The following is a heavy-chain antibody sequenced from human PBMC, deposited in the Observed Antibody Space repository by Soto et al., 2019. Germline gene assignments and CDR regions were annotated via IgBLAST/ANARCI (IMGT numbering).Heavy chain of an antibody. CDR3: ARGYAKSDY. CDR2: VFYTGFT. Sequence: SETLSLTCAVSGGSISGRYYYSGWPRQSPGKGPEWIGRVFYTGFTSYNPSLESRVSVSVDTSKNQVSLKVSGVSAADTAAYYCARGYAKSDYWGQGTLVTVSS. CDR1: GGSISGRYYY. V-gene: IGHV4-39*01. D-gene: IGHD2-15*01. J-gene: IGHJ4*02.